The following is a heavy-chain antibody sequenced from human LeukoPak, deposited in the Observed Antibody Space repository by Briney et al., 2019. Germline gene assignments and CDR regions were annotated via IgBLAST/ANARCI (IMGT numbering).Heavy chain of an antibody. Sequence: ASVKVSCRASGYTFTGYCLNWVRQAPGQGLEWVGWINPNSGSTKFAQKFQGRVTMTRDTSISTAYMELSRLRSDDTAVYYCARAYYYDSSGYYDYYFDYWGQGTLVTVSS. CDR2: INPNSGST. D-gene: IGHD3-22*01. J-gene: IGHJ4*02. V-gene: IGHV1-2*02. CDR3: ARAYYYDSSGYYDYYFDY. CDR1: GYTFTGYC.